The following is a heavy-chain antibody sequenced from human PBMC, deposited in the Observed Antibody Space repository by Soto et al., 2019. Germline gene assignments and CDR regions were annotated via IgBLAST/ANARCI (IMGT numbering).Heavy chain of an antibody. CDR1: GLSFSGHC. V-gene: IGHV4-34*09. D-gene: IGHD2-15*01. CDR2: INHSGGT. CDR3: ARVSCSGGSCYTLNWFDP. J-gene: IGHJ5*02. Sequence: PSETLSLTCSVYGLSFSGHCLSWIRQPPGKGLEWIGEINHSGGTSYNPSLKSRVTISVDTSKNQFSLKLSSVTAADTAVYYCARVSCSGGSCYTLNWFDPWGQGTLVTVSS.